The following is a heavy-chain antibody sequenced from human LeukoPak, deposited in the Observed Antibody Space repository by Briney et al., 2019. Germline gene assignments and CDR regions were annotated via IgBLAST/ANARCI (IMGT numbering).Heavy chain of an antibody. V-gene: IGHV4-30-4*02. CDR1: GGSISSGDYY. CDR3: ARGYCSSTSCYGGFDY. J-gene: IGHJ4*02. Sequence: SDTLSLTCTVSGGSISSGDYYWSWIRQPPGKGLEWIGYIYYSGSTYYNPSLKSRVTISVDTSKNQFSLKLSSVTAADTAVYYCARGYCSSTSCYGGFDYWGQGTLVTVSS. D-gene: IGHD2-2*01. CDR2: IYYSGST.